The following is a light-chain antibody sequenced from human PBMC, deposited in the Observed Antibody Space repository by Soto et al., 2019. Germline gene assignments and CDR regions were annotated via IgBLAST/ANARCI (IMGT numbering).Light chain of an antibody. J-gene: IGKJ2*01. CDR3: QQYYLYPYN. V-gene: IGKV1-5*01. CDR2: DAS. Sequence: DIQMTQSPSTRSSSVGYRVTITCRSIQSISSWLAWYHQKPGKAPNVLIYDASNLESGVPSRYSGGGSGTELSLTISSLQPDDFSTYYCQQYYLYPYNFGQGTKVDI. CDR1: QSISSW.